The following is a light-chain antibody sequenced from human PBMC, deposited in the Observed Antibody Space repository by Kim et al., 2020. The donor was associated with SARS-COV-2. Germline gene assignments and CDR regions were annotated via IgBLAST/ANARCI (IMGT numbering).Light chain of an antibody. CDR1: QDISNY. CDR2: DAS. CDR3: QQYDNLLS. J-gene: IGKJ4*01. Sequence: DIRLTQSPSSLSASVGDRVTITCQASQDISNYLNWYQQKPGKAPKLLIYDASNLETGVPSRFSGSRAGTDFSLTISSLQAEDIATYYCQQYDNLLSFGGGTKLEI. V-gene: IGKV1-33*01.